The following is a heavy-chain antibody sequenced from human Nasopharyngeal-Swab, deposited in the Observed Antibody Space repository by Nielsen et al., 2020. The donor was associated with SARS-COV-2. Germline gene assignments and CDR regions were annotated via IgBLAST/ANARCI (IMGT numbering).Heavy chain of an antibody. Sequence: ASVKVSCKASGYTFTSYYMHWVRQAPGQGLEWMGIINPSGGSTSYAQKFQGRVTMTRDTSTSTVYMELSSLRSEDTAVYYCAGDPKVGAPWYYYYGMDVWGQGTTVTVSS. V-gene: IGHV1-46*01. CDR1: GYTFTSYY. CDR2: INPSGGST. CDR3: AGDPKVGAPWYYYYGMDV. D-gene: IGHD1-26*01. J-gene: IGHJ6*02.